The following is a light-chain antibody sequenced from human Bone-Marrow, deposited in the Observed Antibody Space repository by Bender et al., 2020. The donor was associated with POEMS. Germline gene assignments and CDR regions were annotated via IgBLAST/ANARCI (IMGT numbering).Light chain of an antibody. CDR3: QSYDSSLSGYV. CDR2: SSH. J-gene: IGLJ3*02. V-gene: IGLV1-44*01. Sequence: QSVLTQPPSASGTPGQRVTISCSGGSSNIGAHAVNWYQHLPGTAPKLLIYSSHRRPSGVPDRFSGSKSATSASLAITGLQAEDEGDYYCQSYDSSLSGYVFGGGTKLTVL. CDR1: SSNIGAHA.